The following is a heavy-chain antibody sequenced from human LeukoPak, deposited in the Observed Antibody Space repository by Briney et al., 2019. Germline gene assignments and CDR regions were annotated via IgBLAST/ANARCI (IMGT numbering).Heavy chain of an antibody. CDR1: GVSISSGSYY. CDR3: ARGPDEQWLVPFDY. J-gene: IGHJ4*02. Sequence: SETLSLTCTVSGVSISSGSYYWRWIRQPPGKGLEWIGRIYTSGSTNYNPSLKSRVTISVDTSKNQFSLKLSSVTAADTAVYYCARGPDEQWLVPFDYWGQGTLVTVSS. V-gene: IGHV4-61*02. CDR2: IYTSGST. D-gene: IGHD6-19*01.